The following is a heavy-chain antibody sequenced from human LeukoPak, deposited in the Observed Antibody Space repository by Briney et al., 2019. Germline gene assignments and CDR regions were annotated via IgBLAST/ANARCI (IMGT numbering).Heavy chain of an antibody. Sequence: GGSLRLSCAASGFTFSSYAMSWVRQAPGKGLEWVSVISFSGGSTDYADSVKGRFTISRDNSKNTLYLQMNSLRPDDTAVYYCAKDRAGGSAWYAFDPWGQGTLVTVSS. D-gene: IGHD6-13*01. J-gene: IGHJ5*02. V-gene: IGHV3-23*01. CDR1: GFTFSSYA. CDR3: AKDRAGGSAWYAFDP. CDR2: ISFSGGST.